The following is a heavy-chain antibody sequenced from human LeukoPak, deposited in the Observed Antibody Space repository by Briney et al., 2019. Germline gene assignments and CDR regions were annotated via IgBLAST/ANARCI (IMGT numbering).Heavy chain of an antibody. CDR3: ARDLFPINWFES. CDR1: GGSVTRYY. CDR2: IFHTGIT. J-gene: IGHJ5*01. Sequence: SETLSLTCTVSGGSVTRYYWHWIRQAPGKGLEWIGFIFHTGITNYNPSLKSRVTISVDTSKNQFSLKLTSVTAADTAVYFCARDLFPINWFESWGQGTLVTVSS. V-gene: IGHV4-59*02. D-gene: IGHD2-2*02.